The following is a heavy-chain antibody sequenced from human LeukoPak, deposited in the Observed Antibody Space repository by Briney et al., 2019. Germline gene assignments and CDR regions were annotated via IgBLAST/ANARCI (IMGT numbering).Heavy chain of an antibody. CDR2: ISYDGSNK. V-gene: IGHV3-30-3*01. D-gene: IGHD3-16*02. CDR3: ARGVQEGYDYVWGSYRPKPFFDY. J-gene: IGHJ4*02. Sequence: GRSLRLSCAASGFTFSSYAMHWVRQAPGKGLEWVAVISYDGSNKYYADSVKGRFTISRDNSKDTLYLQMNNLRAEDTAVYYCARGVQEGYDYVWGSYRPKPFFDYWGQGTLVTVSS. CDR1: GFTFSSYA.